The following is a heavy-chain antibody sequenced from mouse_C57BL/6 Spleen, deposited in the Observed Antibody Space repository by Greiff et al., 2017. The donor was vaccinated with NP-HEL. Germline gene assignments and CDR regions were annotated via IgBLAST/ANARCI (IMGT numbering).Heavy chain of an antibody. Sequence: VQLQESGAELARPGASVKMSCKASGYTFTSYTMHWVKQRPGQGLEWIGYINPSSGYTKYNQKFKDKATLTADKSSSTAYMQLSSLTSEDSAVYYCARSEGYGNGCFDYWGQGTTLTVSS. CDR2: INPSSGYT. V-gene: IGHV1-4*01. CDR3: ARSEGYGNGCFDY. J-gene: IGHJ2*01. D-gene: IGHD2-1*01. CDR1: GYTFTSYT.